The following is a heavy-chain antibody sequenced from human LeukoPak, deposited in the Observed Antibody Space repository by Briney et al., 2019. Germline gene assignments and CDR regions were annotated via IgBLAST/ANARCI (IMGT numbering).Heavy chain of an antibody. D-gene: IGHD3-22*01. Sequence: GGSLRLSCAASGFTFSSYGMNWVRQAPGKGLEWVSYISSSSSTIYYADSVKGRFTISRDNSKNTLYLQMNSLRAEDTAVYYCAKPYYYDSSGYYHDAFDIWGQGTMVTVSS. CDR1: GFTFSSYG. CDR2: ISSSSSTI. CDR3: AKPYYYDSSGYYHDAFDI. V-gene: IGHV3-48*01. J-gene: IGHJ3*02.